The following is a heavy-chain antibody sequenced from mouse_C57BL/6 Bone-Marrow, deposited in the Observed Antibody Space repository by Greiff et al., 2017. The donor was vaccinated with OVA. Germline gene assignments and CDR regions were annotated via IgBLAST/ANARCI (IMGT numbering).Heavy chain of an antibody. CDR2: INPYNGCT. V-gene: IGHV1-19*01. CDR3: ARSSLRDSFAD. J-gene: IGHJ3*01. Sequence: EVQLQQSGPVLVKPGASVKLSCKASGYTFTDYYMNWVKQSHGKSLEWIGVINPYNGCTSYNQKFKGKATLTVNKSSSTAYMELNSLTSEDSAVYYCARSSLRDSFADWGQGTLVTVSA. CDR1: GYTFTDYY.